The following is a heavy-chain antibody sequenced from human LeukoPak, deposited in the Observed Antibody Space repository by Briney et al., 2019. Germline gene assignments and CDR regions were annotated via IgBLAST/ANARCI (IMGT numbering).Heavy chain of an antibody. CDR1: GFTFSSYA. CDR2: ISYDGSNK. CDR3: ARDSGYYFDY. Sequence: GGSLRLSCAASGFTFSSYAMHWVRQAPGKGLEWVAVISYDGSNKYYADSVKGRFTISRDNSKNTLYLQMNSLRAEDTAVYYCARDSGYYFDYWGQGTLVTVSS. D-gene: IGHD3-22*01. V-gene: IGHV3-30-3*01. J-gene: IGHJ4*02.